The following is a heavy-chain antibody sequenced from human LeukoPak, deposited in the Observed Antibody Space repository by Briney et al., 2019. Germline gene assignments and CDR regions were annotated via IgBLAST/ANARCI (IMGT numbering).Heavy chain of an antibody. V-gene: IGHV3-7*01. CDR1: GFTFSSYW. J-gene: IGHJ4*02. CDR3: ARDGQLEPRPECYFDY. Sequence: GGSLRLSCAASGFTFSSYWMSWVRQAPGKGLEWVANIKQDGSEKYYVDSVKGRFTISRDNAKNSLYLQMNSLRAEDTAVYYCARDGQLEPRPECYFDYWGQGTLVTVSS. D-gene: IGHD1-1*01. CDR2: IKQDGSEK.